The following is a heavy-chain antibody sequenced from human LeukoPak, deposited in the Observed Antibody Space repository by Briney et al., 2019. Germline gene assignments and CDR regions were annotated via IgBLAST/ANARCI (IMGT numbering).Heavy chain of an antibody. V-gene: IGHV1-69*13. CDR3: ARNVGKWYAFDI. CDR1: GGTFSSYA. J-gene: IGHJ3*02. D-gene: IGHD3-10*01. Sequence: ASVKVSCKAPGGTFSSYAISWVRQAPGQGLEWMGGIILIFGTANYAQKFQGRVTITADESTSTAYMELSSLRSEDTAVYYCARNVGKWYAFDIWGQGTMVTVSS. CDR2: IILIFGTA.